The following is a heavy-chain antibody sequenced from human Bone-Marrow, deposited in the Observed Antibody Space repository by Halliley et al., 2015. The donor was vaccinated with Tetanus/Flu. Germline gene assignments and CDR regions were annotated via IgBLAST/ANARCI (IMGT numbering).Heavy chain of an antibody. CDR1: GGSLSSSSHY. V-gene: IGHV4-39*01. CDR3: ARHVRDASSGWYPLGYGLDV. J-gene: IGHJ6*02. Sequence: LRLSCSVSGGSLSSSSHYWGWIRQPPGKGLVWIGSVDYSGTTYYNPSLESRLTIFVDTSKDQFTLRLSSVTAADTGVYYCARHVRDASSGWYPLGYGLDVWGQGATVSVSS. D-gene: IGHD6-19*01. CDR2: VDYSGTT.